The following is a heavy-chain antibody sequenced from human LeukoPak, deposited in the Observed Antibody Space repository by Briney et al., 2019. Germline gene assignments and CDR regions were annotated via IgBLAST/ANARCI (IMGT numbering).Heavy chain of an antibody. CDR3: VREAVGATRAYYYYYGMDV. V-gene: IGHV5-51*01. J-gene: IGHJ6*02. CDR1: GYSFTSYW. D-gene: IGHD1-26*01. CDR2: IYPGDSDT. Sequence: GESLKISCKGSGYSFTSYWIGWVRQMPGKGLEWMGIIYPGDSDTRYSPSFQGQVTISADKSISTAYLQWSSLKASDTAMYYCVREAVGATRAYYYYYGMDVWGQGTTVTVSS.